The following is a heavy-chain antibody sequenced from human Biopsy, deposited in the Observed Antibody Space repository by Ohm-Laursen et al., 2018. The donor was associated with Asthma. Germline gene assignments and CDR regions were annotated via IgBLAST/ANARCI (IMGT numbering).Heavy chain of an antibody. CDR3: ARAQDYYDSRGYYRSFDY. J-gene: IGHJ4*02. D-gene: IGHD3-22*01. V-gene: IGHV4-31*03. Sequence: TLSLTCTVSYGSITSGGYYWTWIRQHPGKGLVWIGFIYYSGSTYYNPSLKSRVSISIDTSKNQFSLKLSSVTDADTAVYYCARAQDYYDSRGYYRSFDYWGQGTLVTVSS. CDR1: YGSITSGGYY. CDR2: IYYSGST.